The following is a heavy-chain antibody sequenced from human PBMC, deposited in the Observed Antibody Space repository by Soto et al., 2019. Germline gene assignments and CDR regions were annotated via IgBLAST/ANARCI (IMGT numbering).Heavy chain of an antibody. CDR2: IRSKANSYAI. CDR1: GFTFSGST. CDR3: TRGKSYYYDSSGYDY. V-gene: IGHV3-73*02. D-gene: IGHD3-22*01. Sequence: EVQLVESGGGLVQPGGSLKLSCAASGFTFSGSTMHWVRQASGKGLEWVGRIRSKANSYAIAYATSLKGRFTISRDDSQITAYLQMNSLKTEDTAVYYCTRGKSYYYDSSGYDYWGQGTLVTVSS. J-gene: IGHJ4*02.